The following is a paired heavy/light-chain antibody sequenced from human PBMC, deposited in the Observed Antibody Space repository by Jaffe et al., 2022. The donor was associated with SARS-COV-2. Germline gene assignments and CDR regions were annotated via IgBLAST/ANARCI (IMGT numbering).Light chain of an antibody. CDR3: SSYTSITFYV. J-gene: IGLJ1*01. CDR1: SSDVGGYNS. V-gene: IGLV2-14*01. Sequence: QSALTQPASVSGSPGQSITISCTGTSSDVGGYNSVSWYQQHPGKAPKLMIYEVSNRPSGVSNRFSGSKSGNTASLTISGLQAEDEADYYCSSYTSITFYVLGTGTKVTVL. CDR2: EVS.
Heavy chain of an antibody. Sequence: EVQLVESGGGLVQPGGSLRLSCAASGFIFSSYEMNWVRQAPGKGLEWVSYISGSNSIHYAESVRGRFTISRDNAKNSLYLQMNSLRGDDTAVYYCAREASNCGGDCNDYWGQGTLVTVSS. J-gene: IGHJ4*02. CDR2: ISGSNSI. CDR3: AREASNCGGDCNDY. V-gene: IGHV3-48*03. D-gene: IGHD2-21*02. CDR1: GFIFSSYE.